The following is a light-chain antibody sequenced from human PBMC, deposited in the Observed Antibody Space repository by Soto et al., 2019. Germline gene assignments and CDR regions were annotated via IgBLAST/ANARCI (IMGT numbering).Light chain of an antibody. CDR2: GAS. CDR1: QSVSRI. Sequence: EIVLTQSPATLSFSPVERTTLSCRASQSVSRILAWYQQKPGQAPRLLIYGASTRATGIPVRFSGSGSGTEFTLTISSLQSQDFAVYYCQQYDKWPPTFGQGTKVDI. V-gene: IGKV3-15*01. CDR3: QQYDKWPPT. J-gene: IGKJ1*01.